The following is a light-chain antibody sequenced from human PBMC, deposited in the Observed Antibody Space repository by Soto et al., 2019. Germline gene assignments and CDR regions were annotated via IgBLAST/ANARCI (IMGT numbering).Light chain of an antibody. CDR1: QSVASSC. J-gene: IGKJ1*01. V-gene: IGKV3-20*01. Sequence: EIVLTQSPGTLSLSPGERATLSCRASQSVASSCLAWYQQKPGQAPRLLIYDVSSRATGIPDRFSGSGSGTDITLIISRLEPEEFAVYYCQQYGRSPLAFGQGTKVEIK. CDR2: DVS. CDR3: QQYGRSPLA.